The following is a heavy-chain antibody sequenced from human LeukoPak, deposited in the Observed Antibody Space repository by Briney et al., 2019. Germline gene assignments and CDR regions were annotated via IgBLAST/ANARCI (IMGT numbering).Heavy chain of an antibody. CDR2: ITPNSDGT. CDR3: ARGYCSGGSCYLGDYYYYMDV. V-gene: IGHV1-2*02. CDR1: GYTFTDYY. D-gene: IGHD2-15*01. Sequence: ASVRVSCKASGYTFTDYYMHWVRQAPGQGLEWMGCITPNSDGTDYAQKFQGRVTMTRDTSISTAYMELSSLRSEDTAVYYCARGYCSGGSCYLGDYYYYMDVWGKGTTVTISS. J-gene: IGHJ6*03.